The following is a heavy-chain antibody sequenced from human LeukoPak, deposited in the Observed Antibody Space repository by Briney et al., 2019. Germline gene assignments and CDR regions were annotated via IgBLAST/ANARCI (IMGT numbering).Heavy chain of an antibody. CDR2: INPNSGGT. J-gene: IGHJ3*02. CDR3: ARGWFGELNAFDI. CDR1: GYTFTGYY. V-gene: IGHV1-2*04. Sequence: ASVKVSCKASGYTFTGYYMHWVRQAPGQGLEWMGWINPNSGGTNYAQKFQGWVTMTRDTSISTAYMELSRLRSDDTAVYYCARGWFGELNAFDIWGQGTMVTVSS. D-gene: IGHD3-10*01.